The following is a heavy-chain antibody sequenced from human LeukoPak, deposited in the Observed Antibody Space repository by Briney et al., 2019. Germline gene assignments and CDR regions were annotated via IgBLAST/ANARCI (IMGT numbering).Heavy chain of an antibody. CDR2: IYHSGST. Sequence: SETLSLTCTVSGYSISSGYYWGWIRQPPGKGLEWIGNIYHSGSTYYNPSLKSRVTISVDTSKNQFSLKLSSVTAADTAVYYCARVEGYYYGSGSSAYYFDYWGQGTLVTVSS. D-gene: IGHD3-10*01. J-gene: IGHJ4*02. CDR1: GYSISSGYY. CDR3: ARVEGYYYGSGSSAYYFDY. V-gene: IGHV4-38-2*02.